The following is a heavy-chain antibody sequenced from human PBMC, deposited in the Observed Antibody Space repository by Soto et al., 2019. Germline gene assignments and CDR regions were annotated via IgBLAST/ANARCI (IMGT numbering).Heavy chain of an antibody. CDR3: ARGGSGPDNWFDP. V-gene: IGHV1-69*13. CDR2: IIPIFGTA. Sequence: SVKVSCKASGGTFSSYAISWVRQAPGQGLEWMGGIIPIFGTANYAQKFQGRVTITADESTSTAYMELSSLRSEDTAVYYCARGGSGPDNWFDPWGQGTLVTVSS. CDR1: GGTFSSYA. D-gene: IGHD2-15*01. J-gene: IGHJ5*02.